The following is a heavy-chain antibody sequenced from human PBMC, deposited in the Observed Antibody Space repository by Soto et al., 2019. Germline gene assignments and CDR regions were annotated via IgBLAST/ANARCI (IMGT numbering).Heavy chain of an antibody. CDR2: IYYSGST. CDR1: GGSISSGDYY. CDR3: ARNIVLVNWGDP. V-gene: IGHV4-30-4*01. D-gene: IGHD2-2*01. Sequence: SETLSLTCTVSGGSISSGDYYWSWIRQPPGKGLEWIGYIYYSGSTYYNPSLKSRVTISVDTSKNQFSLKLSSVTAADTAVYYCARNIVLVNWGDPWRQGTLVTVSS. J-gene: IGHJ5*02.